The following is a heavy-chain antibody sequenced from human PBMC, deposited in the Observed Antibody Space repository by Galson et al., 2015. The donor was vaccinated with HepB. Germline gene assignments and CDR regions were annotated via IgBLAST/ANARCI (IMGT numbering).Heavy chain of an antibody. J-gene: IGHJ4*02. CDR2: ISSDSARI. D-gene: IGHD3-3*01. V-gene: IGHV3-48*02. Sequence: SLRLSCAVSGFTFRAYSMNWVRQAPGRGLEWVSYISSDSARISYSDSVKGRFTISRDNAKKSLYLQMNRLRDEDTAVYYCARVFEDFSSGPKGLNDYWGQGALVTVSS. CDR3: ARVFEDFSSGPKGLNDY. CDR1: GFTFRAYS.